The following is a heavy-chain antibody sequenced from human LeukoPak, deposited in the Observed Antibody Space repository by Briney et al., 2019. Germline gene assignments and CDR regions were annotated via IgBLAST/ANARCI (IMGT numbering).Heavy chain of an antibody. CDR1: GGSFSGYY. CDR3: ARVVMRYCRSTSCYTTYYYYMDV. V-gene: IGHV4-34*01. J-gene: IGHJ6*03. Sequence: SETLSLTCAVYGGSFSGYYWSWIRQPPGKGLEWIGEINHSGSTNYNPSLKSRVTISVDTSKNQFSLKLSAVTAAETAVYYCARVVMRYCRSTSCYTTYYYYMDVWGKGTTVTVSS. CDR2: INHSGST. D-gene: IGHD2-2*02.